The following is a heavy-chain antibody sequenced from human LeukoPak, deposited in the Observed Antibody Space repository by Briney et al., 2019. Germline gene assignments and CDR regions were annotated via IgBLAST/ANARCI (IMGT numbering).Heavy chain of an antibody. CDR2: IYYSGST. Sequence: PSETLSLTCTVSGGSISSYYWSWIRQHPGKGLEWIGYIYYSGSTYYNPSLKSRVTISVDTSKNQFSLKLSSVTAADTAVYYCASTWYPVTIFGVVIDYYYGMDVWGQGTTVTVSS. CDR3: ASTWYPVTIFGVVIDYYYGMDV. D-gene: IGHD3-3*01. V-gene: IGHV4-59*06. CDR1: GGSISSYY. J-gene: IGHJ6*02.